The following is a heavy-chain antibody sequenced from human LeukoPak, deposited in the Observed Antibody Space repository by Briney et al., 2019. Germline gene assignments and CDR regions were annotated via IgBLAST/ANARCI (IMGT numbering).Heavy chain of an antibody. D-gene: IGHD6-13*01. Sequence: GGSLGLSCAASGFTFSTSAMSWVRQAPGKGLEWVSTISSYGGTTYYADSVKGRFTISRDTSKNTLYLQMMSLRAEDTAVYFCAKMYSSSWYFFDHWGQGALVTVSS. CDR2: ISSYGGTT. CDR3: AKMYSSSWYFFDH. CDR1: GFTFSTSA. J-gene: IGHJ4*02. V-gene: IGHV3-23*01.